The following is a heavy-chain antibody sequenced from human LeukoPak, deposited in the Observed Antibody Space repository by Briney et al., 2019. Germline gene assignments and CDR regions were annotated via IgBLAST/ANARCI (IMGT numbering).Heavy chain of an antibody. V-gene: IGHV1-24*01. D-gene: IGHD6-13*01. CDR3: ARGPQLVRWNWFDP. CDR2: FDPEDGET. CDR1: GYTLTELS. Sequence: ASVKVSCKVSGYTLTELSMHWVRQAPGKGLEWMGGFDPEDGETIYAQKFQGRVTITADESTSTAYMELSSLRSEDTAVYYCARGPQLVRWNWFDPWGQGTLVTVSS. J-gene: IGHJ5*02.